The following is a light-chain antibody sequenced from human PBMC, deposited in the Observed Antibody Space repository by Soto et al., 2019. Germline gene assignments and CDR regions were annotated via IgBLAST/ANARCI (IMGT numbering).Light chain of an antibody. V-gene: IGLV2-14*01. CDR3: SSYTRSSLYV. CDR1: SRDVGGYNY. J-gene: IGLJ1*01. Sequence: QSVLTQPASVSGSPGQSITISCTGTSRDVGGYNYVSWYQQHPGKAPKLMIYDVSNRPSGVSNRFSGSKSGNTASLTISGLQAEDEADYYCSSYTRSSLYVFGTGTKVTVL. CDR2: DVS.